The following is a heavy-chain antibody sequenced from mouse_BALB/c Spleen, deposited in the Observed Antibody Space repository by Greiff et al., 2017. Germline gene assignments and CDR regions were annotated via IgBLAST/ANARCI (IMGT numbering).Heavy chain of an antibody. D-gene: IGHD2-9*01. Sequence: EVKLQESGPSLVKPSQTLSLTCSVTGDSITSGYWNWIRKFPGNKLEYMGYISYSGSTYYNPSLKSRISITRDTSKNQYYLQLNSVTTEDTATYYCASSYYGYDVGYAMDYWGQGTSVTVSS. V-gene: IGHV3-8*02. CDR2: ISYSGST. J-gene: IGHJ4*01. CDR1: GDSITSGY. CDR3: ASSYYGYDVGYAMDY.